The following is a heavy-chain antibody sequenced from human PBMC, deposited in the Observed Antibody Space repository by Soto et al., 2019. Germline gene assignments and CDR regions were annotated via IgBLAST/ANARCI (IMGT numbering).Heavy chain of an antibody. Sequence: PSETLSLTCTVSGGSVSSASYYWTWIRQPPGKGLEWIGYIYYTGSTNYNPSLKSRVTMSVDTSTNQFSLTLTSVTAADAAVYYCARDIRGYSRAFDSWGRGTLVTV. V-gene: IGHV4-61*01. CDR3: ARDIRGYSRAFDS. CDR2: IYYTGST. J-gene: IGHJ4*02. CDR1: GGSVSSASYY. D-gene: IGHD5-18*01.